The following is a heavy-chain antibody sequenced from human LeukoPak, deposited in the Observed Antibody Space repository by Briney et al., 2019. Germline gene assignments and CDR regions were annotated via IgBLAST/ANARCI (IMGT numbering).Heavy chain of an antibody. CDR2: ISSSSSTI. CDR3: ARVPTGDDFWSGYYYP. D-gene: IGHD3-3*01. Sequence: GGSLRLSCAASGFTFSSYNMDWVRQAPGKGLEWVSYISSSSSTIYYADSVKGRFTISRDNAKNSLYLQMNSLRAEDTAVYYCARVPTGDDFWSGYYYPWGQGTLVTVSS. V-gene: IGHV3-48*01. CDR1: GFTFSSYN. J-gene: IGHJ5*02.